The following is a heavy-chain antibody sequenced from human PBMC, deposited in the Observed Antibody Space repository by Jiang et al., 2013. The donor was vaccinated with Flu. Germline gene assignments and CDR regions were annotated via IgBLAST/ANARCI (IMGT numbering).Heavy chain of an antibody. D-gene: IGHD2-2*01. Sequence: STSYADSVKGRFTISRDNAKNTLYLQMNSLRAEDTAVYYCARDCSSTSCYRFYYYYYYMDVWGKGTTVTVSS. CDR2: ST. CDR3: ARDCSSTSCYRFYYYYYYMDV. V-gene: IGHV3-74*01. J-gene: IGHJ6*03.